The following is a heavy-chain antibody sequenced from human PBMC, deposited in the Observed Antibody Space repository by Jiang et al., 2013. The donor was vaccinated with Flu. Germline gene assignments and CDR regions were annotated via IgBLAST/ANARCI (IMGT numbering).Heavy chain of an antibody. CDR1: GGSFSGYY. V-gene: IGHV4-34*01. D-gene: IGHD3-16*01. CDR3: ARVGALWFDP. CDR2: INHSGST. J-gene: IGHJ5*02. Sequence: LLKPSETLSLTCAVYGGSFSGYYWSWIRQPPGKGLEWIGEINHSGSTNYNPSLKSRVTISVDTSKNQFSLKLSSVTAADTAVYYCARVGALWFDPWGQGTLVTVSS.